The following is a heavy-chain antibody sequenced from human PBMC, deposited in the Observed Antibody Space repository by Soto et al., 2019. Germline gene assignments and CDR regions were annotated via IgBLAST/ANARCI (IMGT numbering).Heavy chain of an antibody. CDR2: MYHSGTF. Sequence: PSETLSLTCAVSGGSIGGVGYSWSWIRQPPGGGLEWIGYMYHSGTFLKSPSLKTRLTMSRDMSKNQFSLTLNSMTAADTAVYYCARAQFYSGSGNYNNLMFDAWGQGIQVTVS. J-gene: IGHJ5*02. CDR3: ARAQFYSGSGNYNNLMFDA. V-gene: IGHV4-30-2*01. CDR1: GGSIGGVGYS. D-gene: IGHD3-10*01.